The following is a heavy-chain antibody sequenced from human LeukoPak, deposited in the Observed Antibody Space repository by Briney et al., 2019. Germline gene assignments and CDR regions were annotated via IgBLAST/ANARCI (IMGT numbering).Heavy chain of an antibody. J-gene: IGHJ3*02. V-gene: IGHV4-4*07. CDR3: VRVADYYGSGSYAFDI. CDR2: IYTSGST. Sequence: ADTLSLTCTVSVHSISIYYWSCIRQPAGKGLEGIGRIYTSGSTNYNPSLKSRVTMSVDTSKNQFSLKLSSVTAADTAVYYCVRVADYYGSGSYAFDIWGQRTMVTVSS. D-gene: IGHD3-10*01. CDR1: VHSISIYY.